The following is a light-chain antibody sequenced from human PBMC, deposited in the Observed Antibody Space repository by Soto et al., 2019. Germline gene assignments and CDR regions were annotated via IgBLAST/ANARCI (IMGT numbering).Light chain of an antibody. Sequence: QSALTQPASVSGSPGQSITISCTGTSSDVGGYKFVSWYQQHPGKAPKLMIYEVSNRPSGVSNRFSGSKSGNTACLTISGLQAEDEADYYCSSYTTSSTRVFGGGTKLIVL. CDR1: SSDVGGYKF. CDR3: SSYTTSSTRV. CDR2: EVS. V-gene: IGLV2-14*01. J-gene: IGLJ3*02.